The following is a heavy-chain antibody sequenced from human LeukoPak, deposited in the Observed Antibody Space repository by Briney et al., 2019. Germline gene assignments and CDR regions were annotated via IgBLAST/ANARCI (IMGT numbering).Heavy chain of an antibody. V-gene: IGHV3-30-3*01. D-gene: IGHD6-6*01. Sequence: GGSLRLSCAASGFTFSSYAMHWVRQAPGKGLEWVAVISYDGSNKYYANSVKGRFTISRDNSKNTLYLQMNSLRAEDTAVYYCARGVDYWGQGTLVTVSS. CDR2: ISYDGSNK. J-gene: IGHJ4*02. CDR3: ARGVDY. CDR1: GFTFSSYA.